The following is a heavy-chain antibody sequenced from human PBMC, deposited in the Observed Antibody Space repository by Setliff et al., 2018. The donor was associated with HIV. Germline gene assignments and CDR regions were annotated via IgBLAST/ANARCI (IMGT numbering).Heavy chain of an antibody. CDR1: GYTFTGYY. J-gene: IGHJ5*02. CDR2: INPQSGGT. V-gene: IGHV1-2*02. D-gene: IGHD2-21*01. Sequence: ASVKVSCKASGYTFTGYYIHWVRLAPGQGLEWMGWINPQSGGTNYAQKLQGRVTMTTDTSTSTAYMELRSLRSDDTAVYYCARLSRDGYNGGGWFDPWGQGTLVTVSS. CDR3: ARLSRDGYNGGGWFDP.